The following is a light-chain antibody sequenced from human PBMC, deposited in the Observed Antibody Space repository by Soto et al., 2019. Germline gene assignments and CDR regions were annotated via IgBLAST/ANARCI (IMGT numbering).Light chain of an antibody. CDR1: QSISPW. J-gene: IGKJ4*01. Sequence: DIRMTQSPSALSASVGDTVSITCRASQSISPWLAWYQQKPGKAPKLLIYQASTLERGVPSRFSGSGSVTEFTLTISSLQPDDFATYYCQQDDGFARTFGGGTNVEI. V-gene: IGKV1-5*03. CDR3: QQDDGFART. CDR2: QAS.